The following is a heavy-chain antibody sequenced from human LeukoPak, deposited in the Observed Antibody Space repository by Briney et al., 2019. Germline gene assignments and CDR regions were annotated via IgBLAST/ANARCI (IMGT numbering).Heavy chain of an antibody. CDR3: ARHSRTYYDFDY. CDR2: IHYSGST. CDR1: GGSISNYY. J-gene: IGHJ4*02. D-gene: IGHD1-26*01. Sequence: SETLSLTCTVSGGSISNYYWSWIRQPPGQGLEWIVYIHYSGSTNYNPSLKSRVSISVDMSTNQFSLKLTSETAADTAVYYCARHSRTYYDFDYWGQGTLVTVSS. V-gene: IGHV4-59*08.